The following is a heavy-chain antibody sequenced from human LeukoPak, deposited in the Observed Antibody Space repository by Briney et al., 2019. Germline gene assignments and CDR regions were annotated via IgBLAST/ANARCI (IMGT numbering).Heavy chain of an antibody. V-gene: IGHV4-38-2*02. J-gene: IGHJ3*02. CDR3: ARVGRLTLGAFDI. Sequence: SETLSLTCSVSGGSISSYYWSWIRQPPGKGLEWIGSIYHSGSTYYNPSLKSRVTISVDTSKNQFSLKLSSVTAADTAVYYCARVGRLTLGAFDIWGQGTMVTVS. CDR1: GGSISSYY. D-gene: IGHD3-9*01. CDR2: IYHSGST.